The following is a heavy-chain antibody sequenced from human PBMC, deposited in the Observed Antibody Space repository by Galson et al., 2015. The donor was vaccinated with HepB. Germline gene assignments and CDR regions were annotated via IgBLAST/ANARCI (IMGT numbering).Heavy chain of an antibody. Sequence: SLRLSCAASGFTFSSYAMHWVRQAPGKGLEWVAVISYDGSNKYYADSVKGRFTISRDNSKNTLYLQMNSLRAEDTAVYYCARDSLRLLYYYYGMDVWGQGTTVTVSS. J-gene: IGHJ6*02. V-gene: IGHV3-30-3*01. CDR2: ISYDGSNK. CDR3: ARDSLRLLYYYYGMDV. CDR1: GFTFSSYA.